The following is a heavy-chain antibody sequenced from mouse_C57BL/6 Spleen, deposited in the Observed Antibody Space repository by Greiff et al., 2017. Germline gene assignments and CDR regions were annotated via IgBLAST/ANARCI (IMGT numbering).Heavy chain of an antibody. CDR2: IYPRSGNT. CDR1: GYTFTSYG. J-gene: IGHJ3*01. CDR3: ARSGGGFAY. V-gene: IGHV1-81*01. D-gene: IGHD3-2*02. Sequence: QVHVKQSGAELARPGASVKLSCKASGYTFTSYGISWVKQRTGQGLEWIGEIYPRSGNTYYNEKFKGKATLTADKSSSTAYMELRSLTSEDSAVYFWARSGGGFAYWGQGTLVTVSA.